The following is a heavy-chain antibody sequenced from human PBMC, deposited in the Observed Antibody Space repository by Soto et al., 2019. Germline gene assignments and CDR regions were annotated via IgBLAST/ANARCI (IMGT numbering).Heavy chain of an antibody. V-gene: IGHV4-39*01. CDR2: VYYSGTT. Sequence: QLQLQESGPGLVKPSETLSLTCTVSGGSITSSSSSWDWIRQPPGKGLEWIVSVYYSGTTYYNPSLKSRVTISVDTSKNQFSLKLSSVTAPDTAVYYCVRLSDGGWGDPWGEGTVVPVSS. D-gene: IGHD3-16*01. CDR3: VRLSDGGWGDP. CDR1: GGSITSSSSS. J-gene: IGHJ5*02.